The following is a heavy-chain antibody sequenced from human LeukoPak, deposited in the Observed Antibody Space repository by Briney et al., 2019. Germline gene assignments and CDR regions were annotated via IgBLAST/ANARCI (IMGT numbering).Heavy chain of an antibody. J-gene: IGHJ6*02. D-gene: IGHD5-24*01. CDR1: GFTVSSNC. Sequence: GGSLRLSCAASGFTVSSNCMSWVRQAPGKGLEWVSVIYSGGSTYYADSVKGRFTISRDNSKNTLYLQMNSLRAEDTAVYYCARDTMSGDYGMDVWGQGTTVTVSS. V-gene: IGHV3-53*01. CDR3: ARDTMSGDYGMDV. CDR2: IYSGGST.